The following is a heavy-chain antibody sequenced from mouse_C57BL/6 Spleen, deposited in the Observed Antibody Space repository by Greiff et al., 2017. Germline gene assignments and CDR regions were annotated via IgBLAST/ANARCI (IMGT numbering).Heavy chain of an antibody. D-gene: IGHD2-4*01. Sequence: EVKLVESGGDLVKPGGSLKLSCAASGFTFSSYGMSWVRPTPDKRLEWVATISSGGSYTYYPDSVKGRFTISRDNAKNTLYLQMSSLKSEDTAIYYCARVYYDYDVGHYYAMDYWGQGTSVTVSS. CDR2: ISSGGSYT. V-gene: IGHV5-6*02. CDR3: ARVYYDYDVGHYYAMDY. J-gene: IGHJ4*01. CDR1: GFTFSSYG.